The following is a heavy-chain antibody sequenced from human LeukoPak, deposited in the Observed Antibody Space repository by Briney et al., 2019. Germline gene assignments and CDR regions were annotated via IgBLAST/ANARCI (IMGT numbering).Heavy chain of an antibody. D-gene: IGHD1-1*01. Sequence: GGSLRLSCAASGFTFKDYAMHWVRQAPGKGLEWVSGISWNSGSIEYADSVKGRFTISRDNAIDSLYLQMSSLRVEDTAWYYFVKAVERFGLYQYGMDVWGQGATVLVSS. CDR3: VKAVERFGLYQYGMDV. CDR2: ISWNSGSI. CDR1: GFTFKDYA. J-gene: IGHJ6*02. V-gene: IGHV3-9*01.